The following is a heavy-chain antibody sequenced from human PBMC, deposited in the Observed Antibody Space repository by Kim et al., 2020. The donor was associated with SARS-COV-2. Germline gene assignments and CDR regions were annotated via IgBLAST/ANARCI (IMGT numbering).Heavy chain of an antibody. CDR2: ITTTGGTT. D-gene: IGHD6-13*01. V-gene: IGHV3-23*01. Sequence: GGSLRLSCAASGFTFSSCAMSWVRQAPGKGLEWVSTITTTGGTTYYADSVKGRFTISRDNSKNTLYLQMNSLRVEDTAVYYCAKDLRGYTSRWSGVYFDYGGQGTVDPVSS. CDR3: AKDLRGYTSRWSGVYFDY. CDR1: GFTFSSCA. J-gene: IGHJ4*02.